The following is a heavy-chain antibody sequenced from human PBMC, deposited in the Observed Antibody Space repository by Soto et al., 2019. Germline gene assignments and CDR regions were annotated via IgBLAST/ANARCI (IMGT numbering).Heavy chain of an antibody. D-gene: IGHD1-26*01. CDR1: GYTFTSYG. J-gene: IGHJ5*02. CDR3: ARSRGGIYSGSYYEPNWFDP. Sequence: GASVKVSCKASGYTFTSYGISWVRQAPGQGLEWMGWISAYNGNTNYAQKLQGRVTMTTDTSTSTAYMELRSLRSDDTAVYYCARSRGGIYSGSYYEPNWFDPWGQGTLVTSPQ. CDR2: ISAYNGNT. V-gene: IGHV1-18*01.